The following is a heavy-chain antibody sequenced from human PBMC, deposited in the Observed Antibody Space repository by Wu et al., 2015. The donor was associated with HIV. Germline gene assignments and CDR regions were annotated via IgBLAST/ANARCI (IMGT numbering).Heavy chain of an antibody. D-gene: IGHD3-3*01. V-gene: IGHV1-69*05. Sequence: QVQLVQSGAEVKRPGSSVKVSCKASGGTFRSYVISWVRQAPGQGLEWMGGVIPIFKTTNNARKFQGRLTITTDESTSTAYMELSGLRSEDTAVYYCARIRFLEWLSSADYYYMDVWGKGTTVTVSS. CDR3: ARIRFLEWLSSADYYYMDV. CDR2: VIPIFKTT. CDR1: GGTFRSYV. J-gene: IGHJ6*03.